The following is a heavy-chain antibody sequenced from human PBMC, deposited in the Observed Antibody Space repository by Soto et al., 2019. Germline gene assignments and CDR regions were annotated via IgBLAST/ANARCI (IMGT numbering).Heavy chain of an antibody. Sequence: GGSLRLSCAASGFTFRSFTMNWVRQAPGKGLEWVSTISSNSAYIYYTDALRGRFTISRDNAKNSLYLQMNSLRAEDTAVYYCARGFPFYDFWSGSTPQSYFDYWGQGTLVTVSS. J-gene: IGHJ4*02. V-gene: IGHV3-21*01. CDR3: ARGFPFYDFWSGSTPQSYFDY. CDR1: GFTFRSFT. CDR2: ISSNSAYI. D-gene: IGHD3-3*01.